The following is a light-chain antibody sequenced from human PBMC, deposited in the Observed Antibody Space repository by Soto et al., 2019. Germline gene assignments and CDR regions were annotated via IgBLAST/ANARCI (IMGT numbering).Light chain of an antibody. J-gene: IGLJ1*01. CDR3: QSYDSSLSAFYV. V-gene: IGLV1-40*01. CDR1: SSNIGAGYD. CDR2: GNF. Sequence: QSVLTQPPSVSGAPGQRVTISCTGSSSNIGAGYDVHWYQQFPGTAPKLLIYGNFNRPSGVPDRFSGSKSGTSASLAITGLQAEDEADYYCQSYDSSLSAFYVFGTGTKLTVL.